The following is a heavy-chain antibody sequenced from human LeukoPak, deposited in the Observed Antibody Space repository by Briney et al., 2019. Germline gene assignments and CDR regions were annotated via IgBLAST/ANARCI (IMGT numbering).Heavy chain of an antibody. V-gene: IGHV1-2*02. CDR1: GYTFTDSY. CDR3: ARAPIYCTSSSCGLAYFDY. Sequence: ASVKVSCKASGYTFTDSYIHWVRQAPGQGLDWMGWINPNSGATYYTQNFQGRVTMTRDTSINTVYMELSRLTSDDTAMYYCARAPIYCTSSSCGLAYFDYWGQGTLLTVSS. D-gene: IGHD2-2*01. CDR2: INPNSGAT. J-gene: IGHJ4*02.